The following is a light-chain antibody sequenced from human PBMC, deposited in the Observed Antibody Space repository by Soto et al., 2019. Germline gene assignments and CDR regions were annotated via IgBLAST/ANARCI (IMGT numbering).Light chain of an antibody. Sequence: EIVLTQSPGTLSLSPGETATVSCRASQSVRSMYFAWYQQRPGQAPRLLIYGASSRATGIPDRFSGSGSGTDFTLTISRLEPEDFAVYYCQQYGSSPPLTFGGGTKVEIK. V-gene: IGKV3-20*01. CDR3: QQYGSSPPLT. J-gene: IGKJ4*01. CDR2: GAS. CDR1: QSVRSMY.